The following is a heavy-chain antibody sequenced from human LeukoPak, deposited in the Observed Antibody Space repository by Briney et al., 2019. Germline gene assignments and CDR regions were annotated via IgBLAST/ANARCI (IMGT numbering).Heavy chain of an antibody. CDR3: ARWGYSGYDLPLSWFDP. J-gene: IGHJ5*02. Sequence: SQTLSLTCTVSGGSISSGSYYWSWIRQPAGKGLEWIGRIYTSGSTNYNPSLKSRVTISVDTSKNQFSLKLSSVTAADTAVYYCARWGYSGYDLPLSWFDPWGQGTLVTVSS. CDR2: IYTSGST. V-gene: IGHV4-61*02. CDR1: GGSISSGSYY. D-gene: IGHD5-12*01.